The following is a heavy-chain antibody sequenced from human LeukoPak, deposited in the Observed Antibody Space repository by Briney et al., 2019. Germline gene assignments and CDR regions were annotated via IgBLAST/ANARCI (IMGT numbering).Heavy chain of an antibody. CDR3: ARDLVRGTSDY. CDR1: GFTFSDYY. CDR2: ISSGSSYT. Sequence: GGSLRLSCAASGFTFSDYYMSWIRQAPGKGLGWLSYISSGSSYTNYADSVKGRFTISRDNAKNSLYLQMDSLRAEDTAVYYCARDLVRGTSDYWGQGTLVTVSS. J-gene: IGHJ4*02. V-gene: IGHV3-11*06. D-gene: IGHD3-10*01.